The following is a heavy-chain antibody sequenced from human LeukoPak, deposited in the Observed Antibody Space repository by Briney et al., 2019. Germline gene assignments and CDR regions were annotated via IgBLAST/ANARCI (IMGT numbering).Heavy chain of an antibody. D-gene: IGHD1-26*01. CDR2: INPSGGST. Sequence: ASVKVSCKASGYTFTSYYMHWVRQAPGQGLEWMGIINPSGGSTSYAQKFQGRVTMTRDMSTSTVYMELSSLRSEDTAVYYCATAALLVGAMAYWGQGTLVTVSS. V-gene: IGHV1-46*01. CDR1: GYTFTSYY. CDR3: ATAALLVGAMAY. J-gene: IGHJ4*02.